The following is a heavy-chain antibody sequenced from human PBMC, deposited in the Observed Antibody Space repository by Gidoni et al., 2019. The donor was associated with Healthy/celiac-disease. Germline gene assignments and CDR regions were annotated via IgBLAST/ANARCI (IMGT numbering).Heavy chain of an antibody. CDR3: ARGRTGYYYYGMDV. J-gene: IGHJ6*02. CDR2: INHSGST. Sequence: QVQRQQWGAGLLNTSETLSLTCAVYGGSFSGYYWSWIRQPPGKGLEWMGEINHSGSTNYNPSLKSRVTISVDTSKNQFSLKLSSVTAADTAVYYCARGRTGYYYYGMDVWGQGTTVTVSS. V-gene: IGHV4-34*01. CDR1: GGSFSGYY.